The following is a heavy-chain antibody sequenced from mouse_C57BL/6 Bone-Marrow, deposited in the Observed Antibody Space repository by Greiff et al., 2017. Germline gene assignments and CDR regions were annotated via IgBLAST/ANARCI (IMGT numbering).Heavy chain of an antibody. J-gene: IGHJ3*01. CDR1: GYTFTSYW. D-gene: IGHD1-1*01. V-gene: IGHV1-7*01. CDR2: INPSSGYT. CDR3: ARRSPHYYGSSCYWFAY. Sequence: QVQLKESGAELAKPGASVKLSCKASGYTFTSYWMHWVKQRPGQGLEWIGYINPSSGYTKYNQKFKDKATLTADKSSSTAYMQLSSLTYEDSAVYYCARRSPHYYGSSCYWFAYWGQGTLVTVSA.